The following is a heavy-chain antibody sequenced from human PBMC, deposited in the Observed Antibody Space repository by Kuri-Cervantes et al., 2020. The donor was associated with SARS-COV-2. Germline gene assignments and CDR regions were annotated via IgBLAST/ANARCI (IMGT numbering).Heavy chain of an antibody. CDR1: GFTFDDYG. J-gene: IGHJ3*02. D-gene: IGHD3-3*01. V-gene: IGHV3-20*04. CDR3: AREYLNYDFWSGYYMGAFDI. CDR2: INWNGGST. Sequence: GESLKISCAASGFTFDDYGMSWVRQAPGKGLEWVSGINWNGGSTGYADSVKGRFTISRDNAKNSLYLQMNSLRAEDTAVYYCAREYLNYDFWSGYYMGAFDIWGQGTMVTVSS.